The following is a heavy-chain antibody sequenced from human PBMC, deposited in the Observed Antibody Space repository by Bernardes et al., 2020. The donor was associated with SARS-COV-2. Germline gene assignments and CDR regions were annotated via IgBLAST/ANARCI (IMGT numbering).Heavy chain of an antibody. D-gene: IGHD3-22*01. CDR1: GFSLTTTGVG. Sequence: SGPTLVQPTQTLTLTCTISGFSLTTTGVGVGWIRQPPGKALEWLALIYWNDDKRYSPSLRSRVTITKDTSKNQVVLTMTNVDPVDTATYFCAPPSRYYSDTDGYYSPDACDVWGQGTMVAVSS. V-gene: IGHV2-5*01. J-gene: IGHJ3*01. CDR2: IYWNDDK. CDR3: APPSRYYSDTDGYYSPDACDV.